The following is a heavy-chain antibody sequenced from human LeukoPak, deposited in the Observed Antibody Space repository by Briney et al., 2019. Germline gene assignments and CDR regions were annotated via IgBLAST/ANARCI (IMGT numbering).Heavy chain of an antibody. V-gene: IGHV1-46*01. J-gene: IGHJ4*02. CDR1: GYTFTGYY. CDR3: ATDQEVVTLGSLDY. Sequence: ASVKVSCKASGYTFTGYYMHWVRQAPGQGLEWMGRINPSGGSTSYAQKFQGRVTMTRDTSTSTVYMELSSLRSEDTAVYYCATDQEVVTLGSLDYWGQGTLVTVSS. CDR2: INPSGGST. D-gene: IGHD3-22*01.